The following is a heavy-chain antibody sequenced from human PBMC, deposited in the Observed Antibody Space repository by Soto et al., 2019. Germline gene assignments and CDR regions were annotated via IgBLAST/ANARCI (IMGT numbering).Heavy chain of an antibody. V-gene: IGHV3-74*01. CDR2: INSDGSGT. CDR3: AKGYSGDDYAN. D-gene: IGHD5-12*01. CDR1: GFTFSSYW. J-gene: IGHJ4*02. Sequence: EVQLVESGGGLVQPGGSLRLSCAASGFTFSSYWMHWVRQAPGKGLVWVSRINSDGSGTTYADSVKGRFTISRDNAKNTLYLQMNSLSAEDTAVYFCAKGYSGDDYANWGQGSRVTVSS.